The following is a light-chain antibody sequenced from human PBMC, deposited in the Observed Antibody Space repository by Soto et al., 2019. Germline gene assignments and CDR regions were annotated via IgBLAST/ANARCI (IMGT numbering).Light chain of an antibody. V-gene: IGLV2-11*01. CDR1: SSGVGGYNY. Sequence: QSVLTQPRSVSGSPGQSVTISCTGTSSGVGGYNYVSWYQQHPGKAPKLMIYDVSKRPSGVPDRFSGSKSGNTASLTISGLQAEDEADYYCSSYTSSSTYVFGTGTKLTVL. CDR3: SSYTSSSTYV. J-gene: IGLJ1*01. CDR2: DVS.